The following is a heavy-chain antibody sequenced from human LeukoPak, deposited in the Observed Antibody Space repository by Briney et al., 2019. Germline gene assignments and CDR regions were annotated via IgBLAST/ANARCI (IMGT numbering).Heavy chain of an antibody. CDR1: GYTFTGYY. D-gene: IGHD2-15*01. V-gene: IGHV1-2*02. CDR2: INPNSGDT. J-gene: IGHJ5*02. Sequence: ASVKVSCKASGYTFTGYYLHWLRQAPGHGLEWMGWINPNSGDTNYAQKFQGRVTMTRDTSISTAYMDLRRLKSDDTAVYFCARGPLEYCSGGSCYSGRNWFDPWGQGTLVTVSS. CDR3: ARGPLEYCSGGSCYSGRNWFDP.